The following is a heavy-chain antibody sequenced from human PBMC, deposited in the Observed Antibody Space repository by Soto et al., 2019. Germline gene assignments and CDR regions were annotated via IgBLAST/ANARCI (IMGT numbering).Heavy chain of an antibody. CDR3: RVGVAD. V-gene: IGHV3-30*03. Sequence: ESGGGVVQPGRSQRLSCAASGFNFSSYGMHWVRQAPGTGLELVALMSYDGSKKYYTDSVKGRFTISRDTSKNTLYLQMNSLRAEDTAVYYCRVGVADWGQGTLVTVSS. CDR1: GFNFSSYG. CDR2: MSYDGSKK. J-gene: IGHJ4*02. D-gene: IGHD1-26*01.